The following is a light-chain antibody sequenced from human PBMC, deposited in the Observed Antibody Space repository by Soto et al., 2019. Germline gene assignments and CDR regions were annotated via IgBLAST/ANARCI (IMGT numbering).Light chain of an antibody. CDR2: GAS. J-gene: IGKJ1*01. Sequence: EIVLTQSPGTLSLSPGERATLSCRASQSVSNNYLAWYQQKPGQAPRLLIYGASNRATGIPDRFSGSGSGTDLRLTISRLEPEDIAVYYCQQYGGSGTFSQGTKVDIK. CDR1: QSVSNNY. CDR3: QQYGGSGT. V-gene: IGKV3-20*01.